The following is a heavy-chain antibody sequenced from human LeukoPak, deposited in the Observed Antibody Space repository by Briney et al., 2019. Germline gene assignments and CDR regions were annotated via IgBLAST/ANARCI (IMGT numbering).Heavy chain of an antibody. V-gene: IGHV1-24*01. CDR3: ATDYTARGSGSRGPPRWFDP. J-gene: IGHJ5*02. D-gene: IGHD3-10*01. CDR1: VYTLTELS. Sequence: ASVKVSCKVSVYTLTELSMHWVRQAPGKGLEWMGGFVPEDGETIYAQKFQGRVTMTEDTSTDTAYMELSSLRSEDTAVYYCATDYTARGSGSRGPPRWFDPWGQGTLVTVSS. CDR2: FVPEDGET.